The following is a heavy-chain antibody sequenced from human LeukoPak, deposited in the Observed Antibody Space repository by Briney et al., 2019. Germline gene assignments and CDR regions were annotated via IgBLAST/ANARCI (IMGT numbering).Heavy chain of an antibody. CDR2: ISYDGSNK. CDR1: GFTFSSYG. J-gene: IGHJ3*02. Sequence: GGSLRLSCAASGFTFSSYGMHWVRQAPGKGLEWVAVISYDGSNKYYADSVKGRFTISRDNSKNTLYLQMNSLRAEDTAVYYCAKDLPPRAFDIWGQGTMVTVSS. V-gene: IGHV3-30*18. CDR3: AKDLPPRAFDI.